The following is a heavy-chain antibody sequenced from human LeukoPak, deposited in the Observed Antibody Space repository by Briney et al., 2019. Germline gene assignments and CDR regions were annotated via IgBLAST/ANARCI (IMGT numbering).Heavy chain of an antibody. CDR2: IIPILGIA. V-gene: IGHV1-69*04. D-gene: IGHD3-22*01. CDR1: GGTFSSYA. CDR3: ARTNYYDSSGYYYNWFDP. Sequence: SVKVSCKASGGTFSSYAVSWVRQAPGQGLEWMGRIIPILGIANYAQKFQGRVTITADKSTSTAYMELSSLRSEDTAVYYCARTNYYDSSGYYYNWFDPWGQGTLVTVSS. J-gene: IGHJ5*02.